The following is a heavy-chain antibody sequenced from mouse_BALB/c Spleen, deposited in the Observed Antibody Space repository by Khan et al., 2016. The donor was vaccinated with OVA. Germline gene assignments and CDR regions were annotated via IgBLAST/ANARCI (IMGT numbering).Heavy chain of an antibody. CDR1: GFSLTSYG. V-gene: IGHV2-9*02. CDR2: IWAGGST. Sequence: QVLLKESGPGLVAPSQTLSITCTVSGFSLTSYGVHWVRQPPGKGLEWLGVIWAGGSTNHNSALMSRLSISKDNSKSQVFLKMNSLQTDDTAMYYCARAFYYGAWFAYWGQGTLVTVSA. D-gene: IGHD1-1*01. CDR3: ARAFYYGAWFAY. J-gene: IGHJ3*01.